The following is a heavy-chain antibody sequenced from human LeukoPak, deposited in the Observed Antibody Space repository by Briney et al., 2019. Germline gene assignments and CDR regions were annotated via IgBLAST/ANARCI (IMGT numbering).Heavy chain of an antibody. D-gene: IGHD6-13*01. CDR2: ISAYNGNT. CDR1: GYTFTSYG. J-gene: IGHJ6*04. Sequence: ASVKVSFKASGYTFTSYGISWVRQAPGQGREWMGWISAYNGNTNYAQKLQGRVTITTDTSTSTAYMELRSLRSDDTAVYYCARGPVGTSSSWYVNYYGMDVWGKGTTVTVSS. V-gene: IGHV1-18*04. CDR3: ARGPVGTSSSWYVNYYGMDV.